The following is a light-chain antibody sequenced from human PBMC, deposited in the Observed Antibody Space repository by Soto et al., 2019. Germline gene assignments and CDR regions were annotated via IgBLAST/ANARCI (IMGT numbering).Light chain of an antibody. CDR3: QSYDSSLGGCV. Sequence: QSVLTQPPSVSGAPGQRVTISCTGSSSNIGAGYDVHWYQQLPGTAPKLLIYGNSNRPSGVPDRFSGSKSGTSASLAITGLQAEDEADYYCQSYDSSLGGCVFGGGTKLPVL. CDR1: SSNIGAGYD. CDR2: GNS. J-gene: IGLJ2*01. V-gene: IGLV1-40*01.